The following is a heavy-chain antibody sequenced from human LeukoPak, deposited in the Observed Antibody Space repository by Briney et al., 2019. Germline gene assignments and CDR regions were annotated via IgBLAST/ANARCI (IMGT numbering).Heavy chain of an antibody. J-gene: IGHJ6*02. CDR2: INPSGGST. CDR3: ARDPSFSSSWYSYYYYYGMDV. V-gene: IGHV1-46*01. CDR1: GYTFTSYY. Sequence: ASVKVSCKASGYTFTSYYMHWVRQAPGQGLEWMGIINPSGGSTSYAQKFQGRVTMTRDTSTSTVYMELSRLRSDDTAVYYCARDPSFSSSWYSYYYYYGMDVWGQGTTVTVSS. D-gene: IGHD6-13*01.